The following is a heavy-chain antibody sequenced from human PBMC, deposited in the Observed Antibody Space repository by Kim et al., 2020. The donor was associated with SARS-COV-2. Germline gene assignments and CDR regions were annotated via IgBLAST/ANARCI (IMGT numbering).Heavy chain of an antibody. J-gene: IGHJ4*02. D-gene: IGHD3-3*01. V-gene: IGHV3-30*18. Sequence: GGSLRLSCSTSGFSFSSYGIHWVRQAPGKGLEWVAVISNDGSNEFYADSVKGRFTISRDNSKKMLYMQMRSLRVEDTAIYYCAKTEGTGNYYGLGANYWGQGTLVSVSS. CDR2: ISNDGSNE. CDR3: AKTEGTGNYYGLGANY. CDR1: GFSFSSYG.